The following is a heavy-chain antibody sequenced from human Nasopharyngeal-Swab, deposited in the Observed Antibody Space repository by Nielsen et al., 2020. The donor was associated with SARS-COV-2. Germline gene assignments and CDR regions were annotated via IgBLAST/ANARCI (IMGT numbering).Heavy chain of an antibody. CDR3: ARDEYVWGSYRFSDY. CDR2: ISSYNSDT. D-gene: IGHD3-16*02. V-gene: IGHV1-18*01. CDR1: GYTFKNYG. J-gene: IGHJ4*02. Sequence: AAVKVSCKASGYTFKNYGISWVRQDPGQGLEGRGWISSYNSDTNYAPKVQGRVTMTTDTTTSTVYMELRSLRSDDTAVYYCARDEYVWGSYRFSDYWGQGTLVTVSS.